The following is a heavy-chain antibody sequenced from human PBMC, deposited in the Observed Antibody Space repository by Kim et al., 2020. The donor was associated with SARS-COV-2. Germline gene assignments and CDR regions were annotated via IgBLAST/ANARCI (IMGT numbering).Heavy chain of an antibody. V-gene: IGHV4-59*13. CDR1: GGSISSYY. CDR2: IYYSGST. D-gene: IGHD3-10*01. Sequence: SETLSLTCTVSGGSISSYYWSWIRQPPGKGLEWIGYIYYSGSTNYNPSLKSRVTISVDTSKNQFSLKLSSVTAADTAVYYCVGSGSSLTSNWFDPWGQGTLVTVSS. CDR3: VGSGSSLTSNWFDP. J-gene: IGHJ5*02.